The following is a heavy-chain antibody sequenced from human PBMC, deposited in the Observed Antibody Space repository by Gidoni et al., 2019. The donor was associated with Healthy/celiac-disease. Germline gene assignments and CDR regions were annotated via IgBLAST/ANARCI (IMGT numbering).Heavy chain of an antibody. J-gene: IGHJ6*02. CDR2: TRSKANSYTT. V-gene: IGHV3-72*01. CDR3: ARDLWWFGELLGHRYYYYGMDV. CDR1: GVTFSAHY. Sequence: EVQLVESGGGWVQPGGSLRLSCAASGVTFSAHYMDEVRRAPGKGLEWVGRTRSKANSYTTESAASVKGRFTISSDDSKDSLYLEMSSLKTEDTAVYYCARDLWWFGELLGHRYYYYGMDVWGQGTTVTVSS. D-gene: IGHD3-10*01.